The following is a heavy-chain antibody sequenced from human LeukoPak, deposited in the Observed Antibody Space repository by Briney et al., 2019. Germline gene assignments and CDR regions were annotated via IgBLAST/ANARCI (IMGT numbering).Heavy chain of an antibody. CDR1: GYNFTNYW. CDR3: AKWISAGGTYYFDY. CDR2: IHPGDSNI. J-gene: IGHJ4*02. V-gene: IGHV5-51*01. Sequence: GESLKISCEASGYNFTNYWIGWVRQMPGKDLECMGIIHPGDSNIRYSPSFQGQVTISADKSISTAYLQWSSLEASDTAMYYCAKWISAGGTYYFDYWGQGTLVTVSS. D-gene: IGHD6-13*01.